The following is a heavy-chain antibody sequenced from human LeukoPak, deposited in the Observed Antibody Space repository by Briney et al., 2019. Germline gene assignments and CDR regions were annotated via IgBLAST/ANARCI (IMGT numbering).Heavy chain of an antibody. D-gene: IGHD3-10*01. CDR3: ARGSYGSGNYYNVVY. CDR1: GFTFSSYA. V-gene: IGHV3-33*08. Sequence: GGSLRLSCAASGFTFSSYAMNWVRQAPGKGLEWVAVIWFDGNNKYYADSVKGPFTISRDDSNNTLYLQMNSLRAEDTALYYCARGSYGSGNYYNVVYWGQGTLVTVSS. CDR2: IWFDGNNK. J-gene: IGHJ4*02.